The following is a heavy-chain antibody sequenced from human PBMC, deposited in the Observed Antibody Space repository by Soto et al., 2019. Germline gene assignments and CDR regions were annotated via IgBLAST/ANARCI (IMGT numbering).Heavy chain of an antibody. D-gene: IGHD3-3*01. V-gene: IGHV4-34*01. J-gene: IGHJ5*02. CDR3: ARAITIFGVVTHSWFDP. Sequence: PSETLSLTCAVYGGSFSGYYWSWIRQPPGKGLEWIGEINHSGSTNYNPSLKSRVTISVDTSKNQFSLKLSSVTAADTAVYYCARAITIFGVVTHSWFDPWGQGTLVTVSS. CDR1: GGSFSGYY. CDR2: INHSGST.